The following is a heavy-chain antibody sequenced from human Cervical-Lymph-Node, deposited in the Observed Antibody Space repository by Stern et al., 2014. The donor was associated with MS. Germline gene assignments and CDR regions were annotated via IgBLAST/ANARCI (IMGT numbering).Heavy chain of an antibody. CDR2: IYYSGTT. V-gene: IGHV4-59*01. Sequence: VQLVESGPGLLRPSETLSLTCTVSGASITSYYWSWIRQPPGKGLEWIGYIYYSGTTNYNASLKGRVAISIDTSKTQFSRRLSSVTAADTAVYYCARATDLWGQGTLVTVSS. J-gene: IGHJ5*02. CDR1: GASITSYY. CDR3: ARATDL.